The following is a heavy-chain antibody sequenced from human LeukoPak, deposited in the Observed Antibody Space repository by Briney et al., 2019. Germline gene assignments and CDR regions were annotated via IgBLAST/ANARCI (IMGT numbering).Heavy chain of an antibody. CDR3: ATPGLVSGSYYDY. V-gene: IGHV1-69*06. CDR1: GGTFSSYA. D-gene: IGHD1-26*01. CDR2: IIPIFGTA. Sequence: SVKVSCKASGGTFSSYAISWVRQAPGQGLEWMGGIIPIFGTANYAQKFQGRVTMTEDTSTDTAYMELSSLRSEDTAVYYCATPGLVSGSYYDYWGQGTLVTVSS. J-gene: IGHJ4*02.